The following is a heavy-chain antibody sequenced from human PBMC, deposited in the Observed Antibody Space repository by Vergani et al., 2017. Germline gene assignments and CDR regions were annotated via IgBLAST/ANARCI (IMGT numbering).Heavy chain of an antibody. CDR2: ISDDERNK. D-gene: IGHD3-16*01. CDR1: GFRFREHG. CDR3: AKDFAYDPPYS. Sequence: VQLLESGGGSVQPGESLRLSCVASGFRFREHGMNWVRQAPGKGLEWVAYISDDERNKYYRDTVKGRFTISRDISKNTGYRQMNSLRTEDTALYYCAKDFAYDPPYSWGQGTLVVVSS. V-gene: IGHV3-30*18. J-gene: IGHJ4*02.